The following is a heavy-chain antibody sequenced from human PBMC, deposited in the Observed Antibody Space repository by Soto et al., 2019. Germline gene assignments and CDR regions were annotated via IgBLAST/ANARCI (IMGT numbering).Heavy chain of an antibody. J-gene: IGHJ4*02. V-gene: IGHV3-33*01. D-gene: IGHD2-15*01. CDR3: ARDADIVVVVAAYLDY. CDR2: IWYDGSNK. Sequence: QVQLVESGGGVVQPGRSLRLYCAASGFTFSSYGMHWVRQAPGKGLEWVAVIWYDGSNKYYADSVKGRFTISRDNSKNTLYLQMNSLRAEDTAVYYCARDADIVVVVAAYLDYWGQGTLVTVSS. CDR1: GFTFSSYG.